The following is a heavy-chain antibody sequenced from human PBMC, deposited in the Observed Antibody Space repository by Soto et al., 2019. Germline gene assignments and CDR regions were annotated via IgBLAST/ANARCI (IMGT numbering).Heavy chain of an antibody. D-gene: IGHD2-15*01. Sequence: EVQLLESGGGLVQPGGSLRLSCAASGFTFSSYAMHWVRQAPGKGLEWVSGISGSGDSTYYADSVKGRLTISRDNSKNMLYLQINSLRAEDTAIYFCTKDQAEGLSAPDYWGQGTLVTVSS. CDR3: TKDQAEGLSAPDY. V-gene: IGHV3-23*01. CDR1: GFTFSSYA. CDR2: ISGSGDST. J-gene: IGHJ4*02.